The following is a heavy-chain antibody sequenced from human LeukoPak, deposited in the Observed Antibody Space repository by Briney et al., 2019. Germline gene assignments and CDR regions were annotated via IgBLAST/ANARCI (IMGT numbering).Heavy chain of an antibody. J-gene: IGHJ5*02. V-gene: IGHV4-59*01. CDR2: IYYSGST. Sequence: PSETLSLTCTVSGGSISSYYWSWIRQLPGKGLEWIGYIYYSGSTNYNPSLKSRVTISVDTSKNQFSLKLSSVTAADTAVYYCARVGRDGYTRYWFDPWGQGTLVTVSS. CDR1: GGSISSYY. CDR3: ARVGRDGYTRYWFDP. D-gene: IGHD5-24*01.